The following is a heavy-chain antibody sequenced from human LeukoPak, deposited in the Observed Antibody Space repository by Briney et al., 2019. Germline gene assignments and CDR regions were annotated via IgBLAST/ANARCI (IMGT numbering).Heavy chain of an antibody. J-gene: IGHJ4*02. CDR3: ARDPIAVAGYYFDY. CDR1: GSTVSSNY. D-gene: IGHD6-19*01. V-gene: IGHV3-53*01. Sequence: TGGSLRLSCAASGSTVSSNYMSWVRQAAGKGLEWVSVIYSGGSTYYADSVKGRFTISRDNSKNTLYLQMNSLRAEDTAVYYCARDPIAVAGYYFDYWGQGTLVTVSS. CDR2: IYSGGST.